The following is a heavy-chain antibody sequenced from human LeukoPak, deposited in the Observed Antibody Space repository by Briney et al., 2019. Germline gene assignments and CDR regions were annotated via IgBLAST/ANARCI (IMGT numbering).Heavy chain of an antibody. J-gene: IGHJ1*01. CDR2: MNPNSGNT. CDR1: GYTFTSYD. Sequence: ASVKVSCKASGYTFTSYDISWVRQAAGQGIEWMGWMNPNSGNTGYAQKFQGRITMARNTSISTAYMELSSLTSEDTAVYFCARRYDSGSYHLPHWGQGTLVTVSS. V-gene: IGHV1-8*01. D-gene: IGHD3-10*01. CDR3: ARRYDSGSYHLPH.